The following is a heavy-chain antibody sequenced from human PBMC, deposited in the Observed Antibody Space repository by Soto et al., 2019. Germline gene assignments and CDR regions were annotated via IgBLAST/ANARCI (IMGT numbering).Heavy chain of an antibody. J-gene: IGHJ6*02. CDR1: GGTFGSYA. Sequence: GASVTVSCKASGGTFGSYAISWVRQAPGQGLEWMGGIIPIFGTANYAQKFQGRVTITADESTSTAYMELSSLRSEDTAVYYCASPFRYCSSTSCYSGMDVWGQGTTVTVSS. CDR2: IIPIFGTA. V-gene: IGHV1-69*13. CDR3: ASPFRYCSSTSCYSGMDV. D-gene: IGHD2-2*01.